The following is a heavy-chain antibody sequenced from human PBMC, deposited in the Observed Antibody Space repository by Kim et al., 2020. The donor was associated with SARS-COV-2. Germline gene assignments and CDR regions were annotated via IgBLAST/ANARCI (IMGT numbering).Heavy chain of an antibody. J-gene: IGHJ5*02. Sequence: LSLTCAASGFTVSSNYMSWVRQAPGKGLEWVSVIYSGGSTYYADSVKGRFTISRDNSKNTLYLQMNSLRAEDTAVYYCARDRAGYSGYDLGGFDPWG. CDR1: GFTVSSNY. D-gene: IGHD5-12*01. CDR3: ARDRAGYSGYDLGGFDP. V-gene: IGHV3-66*01. CDR2: IYSGGST.